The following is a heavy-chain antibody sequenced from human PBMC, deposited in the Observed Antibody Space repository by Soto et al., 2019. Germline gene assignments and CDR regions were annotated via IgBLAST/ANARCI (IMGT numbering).Heavy chain of an antibody. CDR3: AREVYSAAAGSYYFDY. CDR2: IYYSGST. J-gene: IGHJ4*02. Sequence: SETLSLTCTVSGGSISSYYWSWIRQPPGKGLEWIGYIYYSGSTNYNPSLKSRVTISVDTSKNQFSLKLSSVTAADTAVYYCAREVYSAAAGSYYFDYWGQGTLVPVSS. D-gene: IGHD6-13*01. CDR1: GGSISSYY. V-gene: IGHV4-59*01.